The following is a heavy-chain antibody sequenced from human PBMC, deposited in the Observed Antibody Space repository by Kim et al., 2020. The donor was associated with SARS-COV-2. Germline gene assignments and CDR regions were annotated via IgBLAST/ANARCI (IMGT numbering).Heavy chain of an antibody. Sequence: SETLSLTCTVSGGSISSSSYYWGWIRQPPGKGLEWIGSIYYSGSTYYNPSLKSRVTISVDTSKNQFSLKLSSVTAADTAVYYCARVSPQLGNYYYYGMDVWGQGTTVTVSS. V-gene: IGHV4-39*07. D-gene: IGHD6-13*01. CDR2: IYYSGST. J-gene: IGHJ6*02. CDR3: ARVSPQLGNYYYYGMDV. CDR1: GGSISSSSYY.